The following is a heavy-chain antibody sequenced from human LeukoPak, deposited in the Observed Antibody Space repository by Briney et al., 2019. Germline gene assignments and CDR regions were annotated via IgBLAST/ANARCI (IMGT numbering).Heavy chain of an antibody. J-gene: IGHJ6*03. CDR3: AREDYYGSGSYSSSYYYYMDV. CDR2: INWNGGST. V-gene: IGHV3-20*04. D-gene: IGHD3-10*01. CDR1: GFTFDDYG. Sequence: AGGSLRLSCAASGFTFDDYGMSWVRQAPGKGLEWVSGINWNGGSTGYADSVKGRFTISRDNAKNSLYLQMNSLRAEDTALYYCAREDYYGSGSYSSSYYYYMDVWGKGTTVTVSS.